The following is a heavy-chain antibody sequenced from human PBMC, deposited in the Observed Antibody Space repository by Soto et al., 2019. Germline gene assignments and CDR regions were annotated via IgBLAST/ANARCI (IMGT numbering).Heavy chain of an antibody. Sequence: SLRLSCPASGFTFSSYEMNWGRQAPGKGLEWVSYISSSGSTRYFADSVKGRFTISRDNAKNSLYLQMDSLRAEDTAVYYCARGYGGNSRYYFDYWGQGTLVTVSS. V-gene: IGHV3-48*03. J-gene: IGHJ4*02. CDR1: GFTFSSYE. D-gene: IGHD2-21*02. CDR2: ISSSGSTR. CDR3: ARGYGGNSRYYFDY.